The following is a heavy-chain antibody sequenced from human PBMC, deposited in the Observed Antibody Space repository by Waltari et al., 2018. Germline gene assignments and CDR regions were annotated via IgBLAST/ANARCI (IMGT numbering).Heavy chain of an antibody. Sequence: QVQLVESGGGVVQPGGSLRLSCAASGFTFSSYGMHWVRQAPGKGLEWVAFIRYDGSNKYYADSVKGRFTISRDNSKNTLYLQMNSLRAEDTAVYYCARGSSGWNIFDYWGQGTLVTVSS. CDR1: GFTFSSYG. V-gene: IGHV3-30*02. CDR3: ARGSSGWNIFDY. D-gene: IGHD6-19*01. CDR2: IRYDGSNK. J-gene: IGHJ4*02.